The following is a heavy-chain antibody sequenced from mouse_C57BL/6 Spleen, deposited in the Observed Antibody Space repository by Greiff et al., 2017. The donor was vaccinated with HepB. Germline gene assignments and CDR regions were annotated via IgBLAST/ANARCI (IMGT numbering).Heavy chain of an antibody. J-gene: IGHJ3*01. CDR2: IYPGSGNT. Sequence: QVQLKESGAELVRPGASVKLSCKASGYTFTDYYINWVKQRPGQGLEWIARIYPGSGNTYYNEKFKGKATLTAEKSSSTAYMQLSSLTSEDSAVYFCARCLYYGSSWFAYWGQGTLVTVSA. V-gene: IGHV1-76*01. CDR1: GYTFTDYY. D-gene: IGHD1-1*01. CDR3: ARCLYYGSSWFAY.